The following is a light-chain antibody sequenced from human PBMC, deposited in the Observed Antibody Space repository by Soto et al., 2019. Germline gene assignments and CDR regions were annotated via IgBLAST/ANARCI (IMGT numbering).Light chain of an antibody. CDR2: GAS. V-gene: IGKV3-20*01. CDR3: QQYGSSPTFT. J-gene: IGKJ2*01. Sequence: ELVLTQSPGTLSLSPGERATLSCRASQSVSSSYLAWYQQKPGQAPRLLIYGASNRATGIPDRFSGSGSGTDFTLTISRLEPEDFAVYFCQQYGSSPTFTFGQGTKVDIK. CDR1: QSVSSSY.